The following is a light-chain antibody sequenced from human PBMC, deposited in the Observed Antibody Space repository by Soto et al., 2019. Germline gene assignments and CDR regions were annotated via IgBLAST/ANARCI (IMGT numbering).Light chain of an antibody. J-gene: IGKJ4*01. CDR2: DAS. CDR1: QDISNY. Sequence: DIQMTQSPSSLSASVGDRVTITCQESQDISNYLNWYQQKPGKAPKLLIYDASNLETGVPSRFSGSGSGTDFTFTISSLQPEDIATYYCQQYDNLPLTFGGGTKVDI. V-gene: IGKV1-33*01. CDR3: QQYDNLPLT.